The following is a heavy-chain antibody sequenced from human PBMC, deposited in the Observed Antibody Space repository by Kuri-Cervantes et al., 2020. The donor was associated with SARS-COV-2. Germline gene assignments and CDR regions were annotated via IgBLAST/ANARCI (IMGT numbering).Heavy chain of an antibody. CDR3: AREGLMGTMDY. Sequence: GSLRLSCTVSGGSISSYYWSWIRQPAGKGLEWIGRIYTSGSTNYNPSLKSRVTMSVDTSKNQFSLKLSSVTAADTAVYYCAREGLMGTMDYWGQGTLVTVSS. D-gene: IGHD2-8*01. V-gene: IGHV4-4*07. CDR2: IYTSGST. J-gene: IGHJ4*02. CDR1: GGSISSYY.